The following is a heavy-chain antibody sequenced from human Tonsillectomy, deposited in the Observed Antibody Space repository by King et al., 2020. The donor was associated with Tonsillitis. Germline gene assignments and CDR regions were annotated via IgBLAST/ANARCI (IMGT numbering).Heavy chain of an antibody. D-gene: IGHD1-26*01. V-gene: IGHV3-73*02. CDR2: LISTVSNYTT. CDR3: YIRVGDTGY. Sequence: VQLVESGGGLVQPGGSLKLFCASSEFSFSGSAMSWARQAYGEGWEWVGRLISTVSNYTTQDAASVKGRVTISRDDSKNTASLQMNSLKTEDTAMYYCYIRVGDTGYWGQGILVTVS. CDR1: EFSFSGSA. J-gene: IGHJ4*02.